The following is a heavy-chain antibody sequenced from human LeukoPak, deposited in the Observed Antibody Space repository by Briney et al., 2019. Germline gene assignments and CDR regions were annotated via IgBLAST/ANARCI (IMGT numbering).Heavy chain of an antibody. CDR2: IKEDGSEK. J-gene: IGHJ5*02. CDR3: ARDRISAISRGWFDP. D-gene: IGHD2-21*01. V-gene: IGHV3-7*01. Sequence: GGSLRLSCAASGFTFSNAWMSWVRQAPGKGLEWVANIKEDGSEKYYVDSVKGRFTISRDNAKNSLYLQMNSLRAEDAAVYYCARDRISAISRGWFDPWGQGTLVTVSS. CDR1: GFTFSNAW.